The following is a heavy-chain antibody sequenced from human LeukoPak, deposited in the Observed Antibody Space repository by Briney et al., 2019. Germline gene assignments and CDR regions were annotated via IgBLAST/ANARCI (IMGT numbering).Heavy chain of an antibody. CDR2: ISGSGGST. J-gene: IGHJ4*02. Sequence: GGSLRLSCADSGFTFSSYAMSSVRQAPGKGLEWVSAISGSGGSTYYADSVKGRFTISRDNSKNKLYLQMNSLRAEDTGVYYCAKVAGVAGHFDYWGQGTLVSVSS. V-gene: IGHV3-23*01. CDR3: AKVAGVAGHFDY. CDR1: GFTFSSYA. D-gene: IGHD6-19*01.